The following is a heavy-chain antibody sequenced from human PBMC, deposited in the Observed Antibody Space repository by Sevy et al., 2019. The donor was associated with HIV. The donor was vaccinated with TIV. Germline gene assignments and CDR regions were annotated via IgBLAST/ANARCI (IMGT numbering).Heavy chain of an antibody. CDR3: ARDLEFYDYGDYGPAFMPDY. J-gene: IGHJ4*02. D-gene: IGHD4-17*01. CDR1: GFTFSTYG. V-gene: IGHV3-33*01. CDR2: IWFEGSNT. Sequence: GGSLRLSCAASGFTFSTYGMHWVRQAPGKGLEWVAVIWFEGSNTYYADSVRGRFTISRDIAKNTLHLQMNSLRAKDTAVYYCARDLEFYDYGDYGPAFMPDYWGQGTLVTVSS.